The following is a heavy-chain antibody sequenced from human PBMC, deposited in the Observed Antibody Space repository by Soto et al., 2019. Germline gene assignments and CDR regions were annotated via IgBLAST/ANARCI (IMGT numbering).Heavy chain of an antibody. CDR2: ISGSSIYI. V-gene: IGHV3-21*01. CDR3: SREGALKPFSS. CDR1: GFTFSNYN. Sequence: GGSLRLSCVASGFTFSNYNMNWVRQAPGKGLEWVSHISGSSIYIHYADSVRGRFTISRDNAKNSVYLQMDSLRVEDTAVYYCSREGALKPFSSWGQGALVTVSS. J-gene: IGHJ5*02.